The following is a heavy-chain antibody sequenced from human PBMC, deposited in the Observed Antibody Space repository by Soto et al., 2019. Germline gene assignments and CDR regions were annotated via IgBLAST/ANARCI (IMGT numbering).Heavy chain of an antibody. D-gene: IGHD3-22*01. Sequence: PGESLKISCKGSGYSFTSYWIGWVRQMPGKGLEWMGIIYPGDSDTRYSPSFQGQVTISADKSISTAYLQWSSLKASDTAMYYCAIPRDSSGYVYGPFDYWGQGTLVTVSS. CDR2: IYPGDSDT. CDR3: AIPRDSSGYVYGPFDY. CDR1: GYSFTSYW. V-gene: IGHV5-51*01. J-gene: IGHJ4*02.